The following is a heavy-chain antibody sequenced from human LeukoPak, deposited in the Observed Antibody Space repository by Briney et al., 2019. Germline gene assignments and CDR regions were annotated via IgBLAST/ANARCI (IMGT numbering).Heavy chain of an antibody. CDR1: GYTFTGYY. CDR3: ARDGSGYCSGGSCYSAGTYGPEPNWFDP. Sequence: ASVKVSCKASGYTFTGYYMHWVRQAPGQGLEWMGWINPNGGGTNYAQKFQGRVTMTRDTSISTAYMELSRLRSDDTAVYYCARDGSGYCSGGSCYSAGTYGPEPNWFDPWGQGTLVTVSS. J-gene: IGHJ5*02. V-gene: IGHV1-2*02. D-gene: IGHD2-15*01. CDR2: INPNGGGT.